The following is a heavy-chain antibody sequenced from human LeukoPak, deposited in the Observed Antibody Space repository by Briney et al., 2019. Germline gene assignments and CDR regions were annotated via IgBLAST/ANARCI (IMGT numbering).Heavy chain of an antibody. CDR3: ARMHYYDSSGYYHLDY. J-gene: IGHJ4*02. CDR1: GYTFTSYG. D-gene: IGHD3-22*01. CDR2: ISAYNGNT. V-gene: IGHV1-18*01. Sequence: ASVKVSCKASGYTFTSYGISWVRQAPGQGLEWMGWISAYNGNTNYAQKLQGRVTMTTDTSTSTAYMELRSLRSDDTAVYYCARMHYYDSSGYYHLDYWGQGTLVTVSS.